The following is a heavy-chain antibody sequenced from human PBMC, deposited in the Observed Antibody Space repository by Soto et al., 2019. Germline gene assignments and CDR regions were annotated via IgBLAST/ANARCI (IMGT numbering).Heavy chain of an antibody. D-gene: IGHD2-2*01. CDR2: INPDGSEQ. Sequence: EVQLVEAGGGLVQPGGSLRVSCAASGFTFSTYYMNWVRQTPRKGLEWVAAINPDGSEQYYLDSVKGRFTISGDNAKNSLYLQMNSLRAEDTALYYCTRVKPAASDYWGQGTPVTVSS. J-gene: IGHJ4*02. CDR1: GFTFSTYY. CDR3: TRVKPAASDY. V-gene: IGHV3-7*01.